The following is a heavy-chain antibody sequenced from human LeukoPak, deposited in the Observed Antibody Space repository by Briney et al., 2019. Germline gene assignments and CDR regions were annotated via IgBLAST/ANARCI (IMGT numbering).Heavy chain of an antibody. CDR3: ARDGFVGAADY. CDR1: GFTFSSYW. Sequence: GGSLRLSCAASGFTFSSYWMSWVRQAPGKGLEWVANIKEDGSEKYYVDSVKGRFTISRDNAKNSLYLQMNSLRAEDTAVYYCARDGFVGAADYWGQGTLVTVSS. V-gene: IGHV3-7*01. D-gene: IGHD6-13*01. CDR2: IKEDGSEK. J-gene: IGHJ4*02.